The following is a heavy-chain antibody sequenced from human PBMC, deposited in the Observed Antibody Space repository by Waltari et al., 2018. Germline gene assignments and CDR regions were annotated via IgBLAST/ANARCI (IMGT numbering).Heavy chain of an antibody. CDR1: GGATSSTSYY. J-gene: IGHJ5*02. Sequence: QVQLQESGPGLEKPSETLSLTCTVSGGATSSTSYYWAWIRQPPGKGLGWIGSIYYSGTTSYNPSLKSRVTISIDTSKNQFSLKLSSVTAADTAVYYCARSGTPISYYYGSGSLFDPWGQGTLVTVSS. CDR3: ARSGTPISYYYGSGSLFDP. D-gene: IGHD3-10*01. V-gene: IGHV4-39*01. CDR2: IYYSGTT.